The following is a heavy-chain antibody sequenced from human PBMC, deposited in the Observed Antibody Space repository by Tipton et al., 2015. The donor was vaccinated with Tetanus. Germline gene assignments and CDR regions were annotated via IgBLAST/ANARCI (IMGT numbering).Heavy chain of an antibody. CDR2: IRHDGGET. D-gene: IGHD2-15*01. J-gene: IGHJ4*02. CDR1: GFTFSSHW. Sequence: SLRLSCAASGFTFSSHWMSWVRQAPGKGLEWVANIRHDGGETFYMDYLKGRFPISRYNARDSLFLEMNSLRVEDTAVYYCARGCTPCAVWYDFDHWRQGTLVTVSS. V-gene: IGHV3-7*04. CDR3: ARGCTPCAVWYDFDH.